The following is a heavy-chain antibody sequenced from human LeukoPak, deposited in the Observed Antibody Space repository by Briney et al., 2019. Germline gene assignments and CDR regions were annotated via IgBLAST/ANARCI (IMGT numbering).Heavy chain of an antibody. CDR1: GGSISSGGYY. Sequence: SETLSLTCTVSGGSISSGGYYWSWLRQHPGKGLEWIGYIYYSGSTYYNPSLKSRVTISVDTSKNQFSLKLSSVTAADTAVYYCATGTGDSGTYYFDYWGQGTLVTVSS. V-gene: IGHV4-31*03. J-gene: IGHJ4*02. CDR3: ATGTGDSGTYYFDY. CDR2: IYYSGST. D-gene: IGHD1-26*01.